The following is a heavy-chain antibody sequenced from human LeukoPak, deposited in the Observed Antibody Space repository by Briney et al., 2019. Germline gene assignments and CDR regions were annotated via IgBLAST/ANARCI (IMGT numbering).Heavy chain of an antibody. V-gene: IGHV1-2*04. J-gene: IGHJ6*02. D-gene: IGHD3-10*01. CDR3: ARADGSGSFYGMDV. Sequence: ASVKVSCKASGYTFTGSYMHWVRQAPGQGLEWMGWINPNSGGTNYAQKFQGWVTMTRDTSISTAYMELSRLRSDDTAVYYCARADGSGSFYGMDVWGQGTTVTVSS. CDR2: INPNSGGT. CDR1: GYTFTGSY.